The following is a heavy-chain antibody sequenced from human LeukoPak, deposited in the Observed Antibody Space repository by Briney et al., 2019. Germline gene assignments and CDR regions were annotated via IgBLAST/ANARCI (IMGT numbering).Heavy chain of an antibody. D-gene: IGHD2-21*02. CDR2: IKQDGSEK. V-gene: IGHV3-7*01. CDR3: ARQPVTATAFDI. CDR1: GFTFSSYW. J-gene: IGHJ3*02. Sequence: GGSLRLSCAASGFTFSSYWMSWVRQAPGKGLEWVANIKQDGSEKYYVDSVKGRFTISRDNAKNSLYLQMNSLSAEDAAVYYCARQPVTATAFDIWGQGTMVTVSS.